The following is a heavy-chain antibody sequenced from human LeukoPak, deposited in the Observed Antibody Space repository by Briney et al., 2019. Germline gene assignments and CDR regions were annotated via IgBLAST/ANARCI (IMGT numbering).Heavy chain of an antibody. D-gene: IGHD2-15*01. Sequence: SVKVSCKASGGTFSSYAISWVRQAPGQGLEWMGGIIPIFGTANYAQKFQGRVTITADESTSTAYMELSSLRSEDTAVYYCARLYCSGGSCYSENWFDPWGQGTLVTVSS. J-gene: IGHJ5*02. CDR3: ARLYCSGGSCYSENWFDP. CDR2: IIPIFGTA. CDR1: GGTFSSYA. V-gene: IGHV1-69*01.